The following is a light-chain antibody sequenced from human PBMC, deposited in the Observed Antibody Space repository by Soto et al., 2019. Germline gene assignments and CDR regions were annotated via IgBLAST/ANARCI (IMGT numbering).Light chain of an antibody. Sequence: DIVMTQSPDSLAVSLGERATINCKASQSVLYSSNNKNYLAWYQLKPGQPPKLLIYWASTRESGVPDRFSGSGSGTDFTLTISSLQAEDVAVYYCQQYYTTLALTFGGGTKVEIK. CDR2: WAS. CDR3: QQYYTTLALT. CDR1: QSVLYSSNNKNY. J-gene: IGKJ4*01. V-gene: IGKV4-1*01.